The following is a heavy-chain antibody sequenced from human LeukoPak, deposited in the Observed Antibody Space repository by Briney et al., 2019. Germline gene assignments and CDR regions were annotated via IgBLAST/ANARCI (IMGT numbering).Heavy chain of an antibody. J-gene: IGHJ6*03. CDR1: GFTFSSYS. D-gene: IGHD3-10*01. CDR3: ARDEVTMVRGVIGSYYMDV. CDR2: ISSSSSYI. Sequence: GGSLRLSCAASGFTFSSYSMNWDRQAPGKGLEWISSISSSSSYIYYADSVKGRFTISRDNAKNSLYLQMNSLRAEDTAVYYCARDEVTMVRGVIGSYYMDVWGKGTTVTVSS. V-gene: IGHV3-21*01.